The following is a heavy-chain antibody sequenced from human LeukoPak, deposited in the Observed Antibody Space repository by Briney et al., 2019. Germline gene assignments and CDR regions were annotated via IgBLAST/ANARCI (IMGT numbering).Heavy chain of an antibody. D-gene: IGHD3-22*01. CDR3: ASRGDTSGYDYFDY. CDR2: ISGGSSYT. V-gene: IGHV3-11*03. CDR1: GFTFSDYY. Sequence: GGSLRLSCAASGFTFSDYYMTWIRQAPGKGLEWVSYISGGSSYTNYVDSVKGRFTISRDNAKNSLYLQMNSLRAEDTAVYYCASRGDTSGYDYFDYWGQGTLVTVSS. J-gene: IGHJ4*02.